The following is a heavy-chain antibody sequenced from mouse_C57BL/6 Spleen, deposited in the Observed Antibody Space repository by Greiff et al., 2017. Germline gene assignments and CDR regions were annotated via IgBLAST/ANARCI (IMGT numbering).Heavy chain of an antibody. Sequence: VQLQQSGAELVKPGASVKLSCKASGYTFTSYWMNWVKQRPGQGLEWIGMLHPNSGSTNYNEKFKSKATLTVDKSSSTAYMQLSSLTSEDSAVYYCASYYSNAMDYWGQGTSVTVSS. CDR2: LHPNSGST. CDR3: ASYYSNAMDY. D-gene: IGHD2-5*01. J-gene: IGHJ4*01. V-gene: IGHV1-64*01. CDR1: GYTFTSYW.